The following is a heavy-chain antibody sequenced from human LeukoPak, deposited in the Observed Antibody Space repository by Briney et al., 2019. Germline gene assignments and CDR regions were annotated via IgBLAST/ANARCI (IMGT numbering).Heavy chain of an antibody. CDR2: ISGRGGGT. V-gene: IGHV3-23*01. CDR3: ARYPGAYYYYYMDV. CDR1: GFTFSSFP. D-gene: IGHD3-10*01. Sequence: GGSLRLSCAASGFTFSSFPMSWVRQAPGKGLEWVSSISGRGGGTFYADSVKGRFTISRDNSKNTLYLQMSSLRAEDTAVYYCARYPGAYYYYYMDVWGKGTTVTVSS. J-gene: IGHJ6*03.